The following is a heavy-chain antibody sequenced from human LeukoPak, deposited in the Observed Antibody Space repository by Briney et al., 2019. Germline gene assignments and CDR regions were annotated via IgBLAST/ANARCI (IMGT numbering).Heavy chain of an antibody. J-gene: IGHJ5*02. CDR1: GDSISSGDYY. CDR3: ARRIAAAGWFDP. Sequence: KPSETLSLTCTVSGDSISSGDYYWSWIRQPPGKGLEWIGYIFYSGSTYYNPSLKSRVTISVDTSKDQFSLKLSSVTAADTAVYYCARRIAAAGWFDPWGQGTLVTVSS. CDR2: IFYSGST. V-gene: IGHV4-30-4*01. D-gene: IGHD6-13*01.